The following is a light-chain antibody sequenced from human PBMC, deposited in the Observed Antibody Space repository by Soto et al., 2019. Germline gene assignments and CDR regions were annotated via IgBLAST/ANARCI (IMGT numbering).Light chain of an antibody. V-gene: IGLV2-23*03. CDR2: EGT. Sequence: QSALTQPASVSGSPGQSITISCTGTNSDVGRYNLVSWYQHHPGKAPKVIIYEGTKRPSGVSNRFSASKFGNTASLTISGLQAEDEADYYCCSYGGCSTFVIFGGGTQLTVL. CDR1: NSDVGRYNL. CDR3: CSYGGCSTFVI. J-gene: IGLJ2*01.